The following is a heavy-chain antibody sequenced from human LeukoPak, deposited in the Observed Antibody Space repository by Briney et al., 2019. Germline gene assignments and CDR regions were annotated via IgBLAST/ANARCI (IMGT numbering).Heavy chain of an antibody. CDR1: GFTFSTYW. V-gene: IGHV3-74*01. Sequence: PGGSLRLSRAASGFTFSTYWMHWVRQAPGKGLVWVSGTNSNGRSTSYADSVKGRFTMSRDNAKNTLYLQMDSLRAEDTAVYYCAKVGSGSYYYGSGSSHHFDYWGQGTLVTVSS. D-gene: IGHD3-10*01. J-gene: IGHJ4*02. CDR3: AKVGSGSYYYGSGSSHHFDY. CDR2: TNSNGRST.